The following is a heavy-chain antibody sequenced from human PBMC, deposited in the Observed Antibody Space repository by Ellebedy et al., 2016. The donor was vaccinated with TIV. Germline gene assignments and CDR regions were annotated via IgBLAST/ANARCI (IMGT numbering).Heavy chain of an antibody. CDR3: AKGVRVFKTSYDYGDY. CDR1: GFTFDDYA. Sequence: SLKISCAASGFTFDDYAMHWVRQAPGKGLEWVSGISWNSGSIGYADSVKGRFTISRDNSKNTLYLQMNSLRAEDTAVYYCAKGVRVFKTSYDYGDYWGQGTLVTVSS. D-gene: IGHD2/OR15-2a*01. J-gene: IGHJ4*02. CDR2: ISWNSGSI. V-gene: IGHV3-9*01.